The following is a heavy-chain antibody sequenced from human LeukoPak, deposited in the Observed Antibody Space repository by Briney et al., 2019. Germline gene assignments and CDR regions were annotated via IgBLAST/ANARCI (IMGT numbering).Heavy chain of an antibody. J-gene: IGHJ6*03. CDR1: GVSISSYY. Sequence: SETLSLTCTVSGVSISSYYWSWIRQPPGKGLKWIGYIYYSGSTSYSPSLRSRGTISVDTSKNQFSLKLSSVTAADTAVYYCARVGGNYYYYYYMDVWGKGTTVTVSS. CDR2: IYYSGST. D-gene: IGHD3-3*01. V-gene: IGHV4-59*12. CDR3: ARVGGNYYYYYYMDV.